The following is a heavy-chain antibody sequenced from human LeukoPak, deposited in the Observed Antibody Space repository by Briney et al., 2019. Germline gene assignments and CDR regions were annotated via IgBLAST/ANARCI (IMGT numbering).Heavy chain of an antibody. V-gene: IGHV4-59*08. J-gene: IGHJ2*01. CDR3: ARLAYSSGWYDWYFDL. CDR1: GGSISSYY. D-gene: IGHD6-19*01. Sequence: SETLSLTCTVSGGSISSYYWSWIRQPPGKGLEWIGYIYYSGSTNYNPSLKSRVTISVDTSKNQFSLKLSTVTAADTAVYYCARLAYSSGWYDWYFDLWGRGTLVTVSS. CDR2: IYYSGST.